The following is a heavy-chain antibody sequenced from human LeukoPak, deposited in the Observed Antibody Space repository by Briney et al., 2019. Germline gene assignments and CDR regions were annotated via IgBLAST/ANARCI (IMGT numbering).Heavy chain of an antibody. V-gene: IGHV1-69*05. J-gene: IGHJ5*02. CDR1: GGTFSSYA. CDR2: IIPIFGTA. CDR3: ERDFRYGSGSYYPNWFDP. D-gene: IGHD3-10*01. Sequence: GASVTVSCKASGGTFSSYAISWVRQAPGQGLEWMGGIIPIFGTANYAQKFQGRVTITTDESTSTAYMELSSLRSEDTAVYYCERDFRYGSGSYYPNWFDPWGQGTLVTVSS.